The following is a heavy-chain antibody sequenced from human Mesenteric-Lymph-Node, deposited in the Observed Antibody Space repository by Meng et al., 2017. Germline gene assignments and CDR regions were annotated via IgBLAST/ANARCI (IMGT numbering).Heavy chain of an antibody. Sequence: GESLKISCAASGFTFSSYSMNWVRQAPGKGLEWVSSISSSSSYIYYADSVKGRFTISRDNAKNSLYLQMNSLRAEDTAVYYCAILQAVRGVISMKNWFDPWGQGTLVTVSS. CDR2: ISSSSSYI. CDR3: AILQAVRGVISMKNWFDP. CDR1: GFTFSSYS. D-gene: IGHD3-10*01. V-gene: IGHV3-21*06. J-gene: IGHJ5*02.